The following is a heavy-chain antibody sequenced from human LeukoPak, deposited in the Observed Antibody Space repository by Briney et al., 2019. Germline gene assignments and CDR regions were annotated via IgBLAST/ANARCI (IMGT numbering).Heavy chain of an antibody. V-gene: IGHV3-33*01. CDR3: ARDFYEQWLVRYYFDY. D-gene: IGHD6-19*01. J-gene: IGHJ4*02. Sequence: GRSLRLSCAASGFTFSSYGMHWVRQAPGKGLEWVAVIWYGGSNKYYADSVKGRFTISRDNSKNTLYLQMNSLRAEDTAVYYCARDFYEQWLVRYYFDYWGQGTLVTVSS. CDR2: IWYGGSNK. CDR1: GFTFSSYG.